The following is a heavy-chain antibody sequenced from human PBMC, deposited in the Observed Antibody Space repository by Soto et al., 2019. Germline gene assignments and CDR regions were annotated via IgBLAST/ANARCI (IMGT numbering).Heavy chain of an antibody. D-gene: IGHD3-10*01. Sequence: QVQLVQSGAEVKKPGSSVKVSCKTSGVSFNNNGIGWVRQAPGHGLEWMGGVSPPFRTSNYARKFLGRISITADAATGTVNMELSSLTSEDTAQYYCARVVYYGSGSYSPYGMDVWGQGTTVTVSS. CDR3: ARVVYYGSGSYSPYGMDV. CDR2: VSPPFRTS. V-gene: IGHV1-69*01. J-gene: IGHJ6*02. CDR1: GVSFNNNG.